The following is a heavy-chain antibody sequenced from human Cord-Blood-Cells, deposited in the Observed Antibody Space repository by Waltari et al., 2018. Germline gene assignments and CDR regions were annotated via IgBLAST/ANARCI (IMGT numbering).Heavy chain of an antibody. CDR2: INPNSGGT. CDR3: TRELGSYSPFIDF. D-gene: IGHD1-26*01. CDR1: GYTFTGYY. J-gene: IGHJ4*02. V-gene: IGHV1-2*02. Sequence: QVQLVQSGAEVKKPGASVKVSCKASGYTFTGYYMPWVRQAPGQGLEWMGRINPNSGGTNYAQKSQVRVHTTRDTSISTGYMELSRLTSDDTAVYYCTRELGSYSPFIDFWGQGTLVTVSS.